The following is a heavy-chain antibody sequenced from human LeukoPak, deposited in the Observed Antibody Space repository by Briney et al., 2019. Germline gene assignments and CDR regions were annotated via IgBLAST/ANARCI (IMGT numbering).Heavy chain of an antibody. Sequence: SQTPSLTCTVSGGSISSGGYYWSWIRQHPGKGLEWIGYIYYSGSTYYNPSLKSRVTISVDTSKNQFSLKLSSVTAADTAVYYCASVDYGSGSYLSYWGQGTLVTVSS. D-gene: IGHD3-10*01. CDR3: ASVDYGSGSYLSY. J-gene: IGHJ4*02. CDR1: GGSISSGGYY. CDR2: IYYSGST. V-gene: IGHV4-31*03.